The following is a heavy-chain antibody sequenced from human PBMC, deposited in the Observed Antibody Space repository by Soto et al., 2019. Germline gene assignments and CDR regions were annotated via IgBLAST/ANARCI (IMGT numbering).Heavy chain of an antibody. CDR2: ISYDGSNK. Sequence: HPGGSLRLSCAASGFTFSSYAMHWVRQAPGKGLEWVAVISYDGSNKYYADSVKGRFTISRDNSKNTLYLQMNSLRAEDTAVYYCVRRWASYSGMDVWGQGSTVTV. CDR1: GFTFSSYA. V-gene: IGHV3-30-3*01. D-gene: IGHD1-26*01. CDR3: VRRWASYSGMDV. J-gene: IGHJ6*02.